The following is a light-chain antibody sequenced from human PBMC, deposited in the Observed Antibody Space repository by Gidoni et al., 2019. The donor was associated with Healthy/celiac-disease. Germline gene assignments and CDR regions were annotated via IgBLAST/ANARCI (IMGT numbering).Light chain of an antibody. CDR1: SSNNGAGYD. CDR3: QSYDSSLSGRWV. Sequence: QSVLTQPPSVSGAPGQRVTISCTGSSSNNGAGYDVHWYQQLPGTAPKLLIYGNSNRPSGVPDRFSGSKSGTSASLAITGLQAEDEADYYCQSYDSSLSGRWVFGGGTKLTVL. CDR2: GNS. J-gene: IGLJ3*02. V-gene: IGLV1-40*01.